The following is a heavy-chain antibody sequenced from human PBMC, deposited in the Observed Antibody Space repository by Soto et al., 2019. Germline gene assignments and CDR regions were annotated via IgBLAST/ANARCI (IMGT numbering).Heavy chain of an antibody. CDR1: GFTFSSYS. Sequence: GGSLRLSCAASGFTFSSYSMNWVRQAPGKGLEWVSYISSSSSSTIYYADSVKGRFTISRDNAKNSLYLQMNSLRAEDTAVYYCARDTGDQEAGFDYWGQGTLVTVSS. CDR2: ISSSSSSTI. CDR3: ARDTGDQEAGFDY. J-gene: IGHJ4*02. D-gene: IGHD3-16*01. V-gene: IGHV3-48*04.